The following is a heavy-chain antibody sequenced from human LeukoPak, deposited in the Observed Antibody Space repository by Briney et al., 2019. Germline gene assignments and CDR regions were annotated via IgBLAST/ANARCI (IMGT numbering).Heavy chain of an antibody. CDR2: INPGIGGT. J-gene: IGHJ5*02. V-gene: IGHV1-2*02. CDR3: ARVSSGYVDCPGPPKHNWFDP. D-gene: IGHD5-12*01. Sequence: ASVKVSSTAPGYTFTGYYMHWVRQAPVQGLEWMGWINPGIGGTYYAQRSQGRATMPRDTSISTACMELSRPRSDATAVCSCARVSSGYVDCPGPPKHNWFDPWGQGTLVTVSS. CDR1: GYTFTGYY.